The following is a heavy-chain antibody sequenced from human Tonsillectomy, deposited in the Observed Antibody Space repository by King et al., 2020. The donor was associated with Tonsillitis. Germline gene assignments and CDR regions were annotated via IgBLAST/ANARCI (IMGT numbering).Heavy chain of an antibody. CDR2: ISSSSSYI. CDR1: GFTFSNHA. Sequence: VQLVESGGGLVKPGGSLRLSCAASGFTFSNHAINWVRQAPGKGLEWVSHISSSSSYIYYADSMKGRFTISRDNAKNSLYLQMNSLRAEDTAVYYCASVSWNYDAFDIWGQGTMVTVSS. J-gene: IGHJ3*02. V-gene: IGHV3-21*01. CDR3: ASVSWNYDAFDI. D-gene: IGHD1-1*01.